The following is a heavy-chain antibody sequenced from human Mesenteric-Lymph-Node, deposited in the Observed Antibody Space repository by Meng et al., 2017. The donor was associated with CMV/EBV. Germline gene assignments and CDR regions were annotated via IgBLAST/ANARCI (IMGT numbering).Heavy chain of an antibody. D-gene: IGHD3-22*01. J-gene: IGHJ4*02. CDR2: IKQDGSEK. Sequence: FTFSSYWMSWVRQAPGKGLEWVANIKQDGSEKYYVDSVKGRFTISRDNSKNTLYLQMNSLRAEDTAVYYCARDPVTMIVVVITTLDYWGQGTLVTVSS. V-gene: IGHV3-7*01. CDR3: ARDPVTMIVVVITTLDY. CDR1: FTFSSYW.